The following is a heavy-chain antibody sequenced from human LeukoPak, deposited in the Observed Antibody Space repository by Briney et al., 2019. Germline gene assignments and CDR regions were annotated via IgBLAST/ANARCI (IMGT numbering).Heavy chain of an antibody. CDR1: GDSINSGGYY. V-gene: IGHV4-31*03. CDR3: ASQANYYDSRGYFQH. D-gene: IGHD3-22*01. CDR2: MYYGGIT. Sequence: PSETLSLTCTVYGDSINSGGYYWSWIRQHPGKGLEWIGYMYYGGITYYNPSLRSRVTISLDTSKNQFSLKLSSVTAADTAVYYCASQANYYDSRGYFQHWGQGTLVTVSS. J-gene: IGHJ1*01.